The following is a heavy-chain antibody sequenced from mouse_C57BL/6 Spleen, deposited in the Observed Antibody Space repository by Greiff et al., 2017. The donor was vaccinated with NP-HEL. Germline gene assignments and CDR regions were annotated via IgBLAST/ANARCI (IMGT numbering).Heavy chain of an antibody. CDR2: ISYDGSN. Sequence: EVKLEESGPGLVKPSQSLSLTCSVTGYSITSGYYWNWIRQFPGNKLEWMGYISYDGSNNYNPSLKNRISITRDTSKNQFFLKLNSVTTEDTATYYCARGYYGSSYGWYFDVWGTGTTVTVSS. V-gene: IGHV3-6*01. CDR3: ARGYYGSSYGWYFDV. CDR1: GYSITSGYY. J-gene: IGHJ1*03. D-gene: IGHD1-1*01.